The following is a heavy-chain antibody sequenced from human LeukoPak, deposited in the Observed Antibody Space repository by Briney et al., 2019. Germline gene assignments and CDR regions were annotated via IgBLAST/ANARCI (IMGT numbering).Heavy chain of an antibody. D-gene: IGHD3-10*02. Sequence: PGGSLRLSCAASEFTVSSYHLSWVRQAPGMGLEWVSLISGTGGSTSYADSVKGRFTISRDNSKNTLYLQMISLRAEDTAFYYCAKVRYVLYYFDSWGQGTLVTVSS. J-gene: IGHJ4*02. V-gene: IGHV3-23*01. CDR3: AKVRYVLYYFDS. CDR2: ISGTGGST. CDR1: EFTVSSYH.